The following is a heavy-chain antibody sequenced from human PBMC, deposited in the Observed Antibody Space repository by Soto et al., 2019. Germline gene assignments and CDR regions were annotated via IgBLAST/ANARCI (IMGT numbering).Heavy chain of an antibody. CDR3: ARDPDYGSGQNDAFDI. CDR1: GFTFSSYG. J-gene: IGHJ3*02. V-gene: IGHV3-33*01. D-gene: IGHD3-10*01. CDR2: IWYDGSNK. Sequence: QVQLVESGGGVVQPGRSLRLSCAASGFTFSSYGMHWVRQAPGKGLEWVAVIWYDGSNKYYADSVKGRFTISRDNSKNXLYRQMNSLRAEDTAVYYCARDPDYGSGQNDAFDIWGQGTMVTVSS.